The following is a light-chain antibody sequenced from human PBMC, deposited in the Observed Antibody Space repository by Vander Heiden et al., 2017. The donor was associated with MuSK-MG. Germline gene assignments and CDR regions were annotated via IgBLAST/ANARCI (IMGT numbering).Light chain of an antibody. CDR1: NSDVGGYNY. CDR2: DVS. J-gene: IGLJ3*02. CDR3: ISYTSSSTWV. Sequence: QSALTQPAPVSGSPGQSITISCTGTNSDVGGYNYVSWYQQHPGKVPKVIISDVSNRPSGVSSRFSGSKSGNTASLTISGLQAEDEADYYCISYTSSSTWVFGGGTKLTVL. V-gene: IGLV2-14*01.